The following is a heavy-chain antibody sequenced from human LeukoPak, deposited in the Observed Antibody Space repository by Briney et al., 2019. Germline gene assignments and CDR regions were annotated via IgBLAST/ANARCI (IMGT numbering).Heavy chain of an antibody. V-gene: IGHV3-48*02. CDR2: ISSSGTI. J-gene: IGHJ4*02. CDR1: GFTFSTYN. Sequence: GGTLRLSCAASGFTFSTYNMNWIRQAPGKGLEWVSYISSSGTIYYADSVKGRFTISRDNAKRSLYLQKDDLRDEDTAVYYCARDSPTTVVAPDYWGQGTLVTVSS. CDR3: ARDSPTTVVAPDY. D-gene: IGHD4-23*01.